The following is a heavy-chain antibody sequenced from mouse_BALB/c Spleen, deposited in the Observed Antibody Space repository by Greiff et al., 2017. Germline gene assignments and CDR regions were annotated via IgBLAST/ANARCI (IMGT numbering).Heavy chain of an antibody. CDR1: GFTFSSYT. J-gene: IGHJ3*01. D-gene: IGHD1-2*01. CDR3: ARQTLINTATWFAY. CDR2: ISNGGGST. Sequence: EVQGVESGGGLVQPGGSLKLSCAASGFTFSSYTMSWVRQTPEKRLEWVAYISNGGGSTYYPDTVKGRFTISRDNAKNTLYLQMSSLTSEDTAMYYCARQTLINTATWFAYWGQGTLVTVSA. V-gene: IGHV5-12-2*01.